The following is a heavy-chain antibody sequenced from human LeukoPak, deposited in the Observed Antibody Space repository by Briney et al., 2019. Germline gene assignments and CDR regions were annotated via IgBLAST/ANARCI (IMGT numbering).Heavy chain of an antibody. CDR1: GYTFTSYG. J-gene: IGHJ4*02. Sequence: ASVKVSCKASGYTFTSYGISWVRQAPGQGLGWMGWISAYNGNTNYAQKLQGRVTMTTDTSTSTAYMELRSLRSDDTAVYYCARRNGDYDILTGLEDYWGQGTLVTVSS. D-gene: IGHD3-9*01. CDR3: ARRNGDYDILTGLEDY. CDR2: ISAYNGNT. V-gene: IGHV1-18*01.